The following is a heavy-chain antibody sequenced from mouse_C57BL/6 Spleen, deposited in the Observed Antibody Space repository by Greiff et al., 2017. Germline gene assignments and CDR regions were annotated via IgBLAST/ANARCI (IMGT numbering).Heavy chain of an antibody. CDR2: IYWDDDK. J-gene: IGHJ1*03. CDR1: GFSLSTSGMG. V-gene: IGHV8-12*01. CDR3: ARRFNYYGSSYWYFDV. Sequence: LQQSGPGILQSSQTLSLTCSFSGFSLSTSGMGVSWIRQPSGKGLEWLAHIYWDDDKRYNPSLKSRLTISKDTSRNQVFLKITSVDTADTATYYCARRFNYYGSSYWYFDVWGTGTTVTVSS. D-gene: IGHD1-1*01.